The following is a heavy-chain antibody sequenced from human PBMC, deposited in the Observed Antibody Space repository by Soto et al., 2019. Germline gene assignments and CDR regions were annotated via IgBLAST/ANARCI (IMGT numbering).Heavy chain of an antibody. CDR1: GYTFNRYA. CDR2: ISAYNGNT. J-gene: IGHJ4*02. D-gene: IGHD3-22*01. Sequence: QVQLVQSGAEVKKPGASVKVSCKASGYTFNRYAISWVRQAPGQGPEWMGWISAYNGNTNYAQKLQGRVTMTTDTSTSTAYMELRSLRSDDTAVYYCARLYYYDTSGYYYVEDYWGQGTLVTVSS. CDR3: ARLYYYDTSGYYYVEDY. V-gene: IGHV1-18*01.